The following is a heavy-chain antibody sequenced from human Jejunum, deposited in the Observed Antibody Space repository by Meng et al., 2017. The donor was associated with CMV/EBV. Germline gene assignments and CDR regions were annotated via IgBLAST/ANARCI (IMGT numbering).Heavy chain of an antibody. CDR3: AATNYYDTSGYYYWGY. D-gene: IGHD3-22*01. CDR1: GYTLNNYG. J-gene: IGHJ4*02. Sequence: SGYTLNNYGISWGRQAPGQGLEWMGWISAFNGNTNYPKKFQGRVTMTTDTSTRTAYLELRSLRSDDTAVYYCAATNYYDTSGYYYWGYWGQGTLVTVSS. CDR2: ISAFNGNT. V-gene: IGHV1-18*01.